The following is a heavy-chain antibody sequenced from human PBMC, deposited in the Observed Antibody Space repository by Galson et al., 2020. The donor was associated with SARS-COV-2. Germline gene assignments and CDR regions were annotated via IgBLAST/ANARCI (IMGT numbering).Heavy chain of an antibody. CDR3: ARFVEAANYFDY. Sequence: GESLKISCAASGFAFSGSAIHWVRQASGKGLEWVGRISSKPNNYATAYAASVNDRFTVSRDDSKNTAYLQMNSLKTEDTALYYCARFVEAANYFDYWGQGALVTVSS. CDR1: GFAFSGSA. D-gene: IGHD6-25*01. J-gene: IGHJ4*02. CDR2: ISSKPNNYAT. V-gene: IGHV3-73*01.